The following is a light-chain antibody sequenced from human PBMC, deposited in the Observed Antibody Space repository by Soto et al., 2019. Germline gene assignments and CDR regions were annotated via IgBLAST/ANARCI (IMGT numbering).Light chain of an antibody. J-gene: IGLJ1*01. V-gene: IGLV2-14*01. Sequence: QSALTQPASVSGSPGQSITISCTGTSSDVGGYNYVSWYQQHPGKAPKLMIYDVSNQPSGVSNRFSGSKSGNTASLTISGLQADDEADYYCSSYTSSSTLDVFGTGTKLPVL. CDR3: SSYTSSSTLDV. CDR2: DVS. CDR1: SSDVGGYNY.